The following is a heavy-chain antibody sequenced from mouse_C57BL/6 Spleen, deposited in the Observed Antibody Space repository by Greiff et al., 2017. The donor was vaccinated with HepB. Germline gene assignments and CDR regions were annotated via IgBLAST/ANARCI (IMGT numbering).Heavy chain of an antibody. CDR2: IDPENGDT. CDR1: GFNIKDDY. Sequence: EVQLQQSGAELVRPGASVKLSCTASGFNIKDDYMHWVKQRPEQGLEWIGWIDPENGDTEYASKFQGKATITADTSSNTAYLQLSSLTSEDTAVYYCTKASYYGSSYRFDYWGQSTTLTVSS. CDR3: TKASYYGSSYRFDY. V-gene: IGHV14-4*01. J-gene: IGHJ2*01. D-gene: IGHD1-1*01.